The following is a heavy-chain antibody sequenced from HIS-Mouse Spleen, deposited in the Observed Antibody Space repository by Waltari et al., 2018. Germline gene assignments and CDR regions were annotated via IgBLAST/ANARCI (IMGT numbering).Heavy chain of an antibody. CDR2: SNPNSGGT. D-gene: IGHD6-13*01. CDR1: GYTFTGSY. Sequence: QVQLVQSGAEVKKPGSSVKVSCKASGYTFTGSYMHWVRQAPGQGLEWMGWSNPNSGGTNYAQKFQGRVTMTRDTSISTAYMELSRLRSDDTAVYYCARDWIPGVAAAAFDIWGQGTMVTVSS. J-gene: IGHJ3*02. CDR3: ARDWIPGVAAAAFDI. V-gene: IGHV1-2*02.